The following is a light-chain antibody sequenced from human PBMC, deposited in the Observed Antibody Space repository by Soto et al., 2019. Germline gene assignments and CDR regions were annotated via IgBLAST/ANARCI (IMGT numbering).Light chain of an antibody. Sequence: DIQMTWSPSSVSASVGDRVTITCRASQGIGSWSAWYQQKPEKAPKLVINDTASLKSGALSRFSGSGSGTDFPLTIRTLHPEDFATNYCQQANSFPLTFDGGAKGDIK. J-gene: IGKJ4*01. CDR2: DTA. V-gene: IGKV1-12*01. CDR1: QGIGSW. CDR3: QQANSFPLT.